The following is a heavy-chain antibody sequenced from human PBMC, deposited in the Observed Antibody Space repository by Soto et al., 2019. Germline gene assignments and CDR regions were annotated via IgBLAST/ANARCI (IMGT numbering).Heavy chain of an antibody. Sequence: SVKVSCKASGGTFSSYAISWVRQAPGQGLEWMGGIIPIFGTANYAQKFQGRVTITADESTSTAYMERSSLRSEDTAGYYCVLAWDVAGRYSVYYCGQGTLVTVS. V-gene: IGHV1-69*13. J-gene: IGHJ4*01. CDR1: GGTFSSYA. CDR2: IIPIFGTA. CDR3: VLAWDVAGRYSVYY. D-gene: IGHD2-15*01.